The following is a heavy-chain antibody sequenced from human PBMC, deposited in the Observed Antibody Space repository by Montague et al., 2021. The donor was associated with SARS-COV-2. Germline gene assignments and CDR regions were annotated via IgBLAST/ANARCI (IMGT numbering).Heavy chain of an antibody. Sequence: SLSLSFSASGFPFSSYAMSWVRQAPGKGLEWVSNISISDGNTYYADSVKGRFTISRDKSKNTLYLQMNSLRAEDTAVYYCAKDRQLVGDDAFDIWGQGTMVTVSS. CDR2: ISISDGNT. CDR3: AKDRQLVGDDAFDI. J-gene: IGHJ3*02. CDR1: GFPFSSYA. D-gene: IGHD6-13*01. V-gene: IGHV3-23*01.